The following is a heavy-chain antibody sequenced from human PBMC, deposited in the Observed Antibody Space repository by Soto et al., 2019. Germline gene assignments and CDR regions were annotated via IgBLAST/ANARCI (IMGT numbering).Heavy chain of an antibody. CDR2: INDSGST. CDR1: GGSFSGYY. D-gene: IGHD3-16*01. J-gene: IGHJ4*02. CDR3: ARVPYTNSPFDY. V-gene: IGHV4-34*01. Sequence: SETLSLTCAVYGGSFSGYYWSCIRQPPGKGLEWIGEINDSGSTNYNPSLKSRVTISLDTSKNQFSLKLSSVTAADTAVYYCARVPYTNSPFDYWGQGTLVTVSS.